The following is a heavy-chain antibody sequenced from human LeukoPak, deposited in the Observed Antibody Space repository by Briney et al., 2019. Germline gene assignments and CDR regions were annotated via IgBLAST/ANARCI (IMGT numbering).Heavy chain of an antibody. J-gene: IGHJ4*02. D-gene: IGHD3-22*01. CDR2: IGTAGDT. Sequence: GGSLRLSCAASGFTFSSYDMHWVRQATGKGLEWVSAIGTAGDTYYPGSVKGRFTISRENAKNSLYLQMNGLRAGDTAVYYCARGGYYDSSGNIDYWGQGTLVTVSS. CDR1: GFTFSSYD. CDR3: ARGGYYDSSGNIDY. V-gene: IGHV3-13*01.